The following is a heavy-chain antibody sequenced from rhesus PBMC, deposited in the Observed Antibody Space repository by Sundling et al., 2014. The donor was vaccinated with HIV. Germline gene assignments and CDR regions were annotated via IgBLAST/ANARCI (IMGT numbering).Heavy chain of an antibody. CDR1: GGSLSGYY. CDR3: ARDWRSGGYSLQFFDF. V-gene: IGHV4-173*01. D-gene: IGHD5-24*01. J-gene: IGHJ4*01. Sequence: QVQLQESGPGLVKPSETLSLTCGASGGSLSGYYWGWIRQAPGKGLDWIGRVSGAIGNTEYNPSVKSRVTVSTDTSNNQFSLKLSSVTAADTAVYYCARDWRSGGYSLQFFDFWAQGVLVTVSS. CDR2: VSGAIGNT.